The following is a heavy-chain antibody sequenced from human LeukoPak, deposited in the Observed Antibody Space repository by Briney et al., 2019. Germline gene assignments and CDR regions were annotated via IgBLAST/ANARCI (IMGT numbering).Heavy chain of an antibody. CDR2: INANSGDT. V-gene: IGHV1-2*02. J-gene: IGHJ3*02. CDR1: GYTLTGYY. D-gene: IGHD3-22*01. CDR3: ASCLQNYYDSSGYYVDAFDI. Sequence: ASVKVSCKASGYTLTGYYMHWVRQAPGQGLEWMGWINANSGDTNYAQKFQGRVTMTRDTSISAVYMELSRLTSDDTAVYYCASCLQNYYDSSGYYVDAFDIWGQGTMVTVSS.